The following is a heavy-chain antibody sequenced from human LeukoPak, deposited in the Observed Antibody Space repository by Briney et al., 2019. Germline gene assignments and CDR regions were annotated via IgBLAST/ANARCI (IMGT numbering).Heavy chain of an antibody. J-gene: IGHJ6*03. Sequence: TGGSLRLSCTASGFTFSLYSMHWVRQAPGKGLEWVSSIGRSSQYIYYGDSVRGRFTISRDNAKNSLYLDMNSPRAEDTAVYYCARDASNIDFAPYFYYMDVWGKGTTVTVSS. CDR2: IGRSSQYI. V-gene: IGHV3-21*01. D-gene: IGHD3-3*01. CDR3: ARDASNIDFAPYFYYMDV. CDR1: GFTFSLYS.